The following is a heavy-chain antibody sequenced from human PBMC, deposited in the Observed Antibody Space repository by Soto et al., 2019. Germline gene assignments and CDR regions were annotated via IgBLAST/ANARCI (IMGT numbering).Heavy chain of an antibody. D-gene: IGHD2-2*01. V-gene: IGHV1-69*08. CDR1: GGTFSSYT. J-gene: IGHJ6*02. CDR3: ARDGPAAYAPFYYYGMDV. CDR2: IIPIHGIA. Sequence: QVQLVQSGAEVKKPGSSVKVSCKASGGTFSSYTISWVRQAPGQGLEWMGRIIPIHGIANYAQKFQGRVTITAEKSTSTAYRELSSLRSEDTTVYYCARDGPAAYAPFYYYGMDVWGQGTTVTVSS.